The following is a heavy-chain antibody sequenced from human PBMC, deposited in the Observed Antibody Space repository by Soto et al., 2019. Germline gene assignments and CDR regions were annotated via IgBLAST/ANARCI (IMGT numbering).Heavy chain of an antibody. D-gene: IGHD6-13*01. CDR1: GGSISSGDYS. CDR2: IYYSGST. CDR3: ARDRAQYSSSWYSYYYYGMDV. Sequence: KASETLSLTCTVSGGSISSGDYSWSWIRQPPGKGLEWIGYIYYSGSTYYNPSLKSRVTISVDTSKNQFSLKLSSVTAADTAVYYCARDRAQYSSSWYSYYYYGMDVWGQGTTVTVSS. J-gene: IGHJ6*02. V-gene: IGHV4-30-4*01.